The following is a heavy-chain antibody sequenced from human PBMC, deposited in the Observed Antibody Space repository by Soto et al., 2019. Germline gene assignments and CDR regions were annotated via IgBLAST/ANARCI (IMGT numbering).Heavy chain of an antibody. CDR2: IMPVFGIA. J-gene: IGHJ6*02. CDR1: GGTFSRYS. D-gene: IGHD2-2*01. CDR3: AREDRDRETGLVPAAIDGMDV. V-gene: IGHV1-69*08. Sequence: QVQLVQSGAEVKKPGSSVKVSCKASGGTFSRYSFTWVRQAPGHGLEWMGRIMPVFGIASYAQKFQGRVTITAEKSTSTAYMELSSLRSEDTAVYYCAREDRDRETGLVPAAIDGMDVWGQGTTVTVSS.